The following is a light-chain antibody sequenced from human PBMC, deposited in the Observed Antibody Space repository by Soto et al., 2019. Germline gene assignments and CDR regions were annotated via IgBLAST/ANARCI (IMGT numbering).Light chain of an antibody. J-gene: IGKJ1*01. Sequence: DILMARSPSTLSASVGDRVTITCRASQNIDSWLAWYQHKPGKAAKVLIYDASSLETGVPSRFSGSGSGTEFSLTISGLRPDDFATYYCQQYDTYPLTFGSGTKVDIK. CDR2: DAS. CDR1: QNIDSW. V-gene: IGKV1-5*01. CDR3: QQYDTYPLT.